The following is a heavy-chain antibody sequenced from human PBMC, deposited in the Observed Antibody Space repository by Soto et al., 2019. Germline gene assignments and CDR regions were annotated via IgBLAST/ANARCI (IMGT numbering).Heavy chain of an antibody. CDR1: GGSISSGGYY. V-gene: IGHV4-31*03. Sequence: QVQLQESGPGLVKPSQTLSLTCTVSGGSISSGGYYWSWIRQHPGKGLEWIGYIYYSGSTYYNPSLKSRVTISVDTSKNPFSLKLSSVTAADTAVYYCARIRFLEWLIDYYYYYMDVWGKGTTVTVSS. CDR3: ARIRFLEWLIDYYYYYMDV. CDR2: IYYSGST. D-gene: IGHD3-3*01. J-gene: IGHJ6*03.